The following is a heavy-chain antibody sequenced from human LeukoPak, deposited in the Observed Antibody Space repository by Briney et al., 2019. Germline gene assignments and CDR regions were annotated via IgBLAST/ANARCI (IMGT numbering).Heavy chain of an antibody. CDR3: ARLLFSPSVAAVENWYFDL. CDR1: GGSISSYY. D-gene: IGHD6-13*01. V-gene: IGHV4-59*08. Sequence: SETLSLTCTVSGGSISSYYWSWIRQPPGKGLEWIGYIYYSGSTNYNPPLKSRVTISVDTSKNQFSLKLSSVTAADTAVYYCARLLFSPSVAAVENWYFDLWGRGTLVTVSS. CDR2: IYYSGST. J-gene: IGHJ2*01.